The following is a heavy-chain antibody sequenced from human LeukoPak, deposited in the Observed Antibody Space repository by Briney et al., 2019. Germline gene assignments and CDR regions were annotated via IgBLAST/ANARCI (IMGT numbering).Heavy chain of an antibody. V-gene: IGHV3-7*01. Sequence: GGSLRLSCAASGFTFSSYWMHWVRQAPGKGLEWVANINQDGSERYYVDSVKGRFTISRDNAKNSVYLQMNSLRAEDTAVYYCSRGSSWYRGGADYWGQGTLVTVSS. CDR3: SRGSSWYRGGADY. CDR1: GFTFSSYW. D-gene: IGHD6-13*01. J-gene: IGHJ4*02. CDR2: INQDGSER.